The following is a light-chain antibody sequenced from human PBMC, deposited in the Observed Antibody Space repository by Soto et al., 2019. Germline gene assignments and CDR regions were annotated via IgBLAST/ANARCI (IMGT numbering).Light chain of an antibody. J-gene: IGLJ1*01. V-gene: IGLV2-14*02. CDR1: SSDVGTYNL. CDR2: EVD. CDR3: SSYAGSSNV. Sequence: QSVLTQPASVSGSPGQSITISCTGTSSDVGTYNLVSWYQQHPGRAPKLIIYEVDSRTSGISDRFSGSKSGNTASLTISGLQPEDEADYYCSSYAGSSNVFGTGTKLTVL.